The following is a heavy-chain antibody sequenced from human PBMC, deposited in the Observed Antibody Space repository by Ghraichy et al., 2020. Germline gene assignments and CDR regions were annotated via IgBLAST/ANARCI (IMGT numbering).Heavy chain of an antibody. CDR2: INHSGST. Sequence: SQTLSLTCAVYGGSFSGYYWSWIRQPPGKGLEWIGEINHSGSTNYNPSLKSRVTISVDTSKNQFSLKLSSVTAADTAGYYCAAEWGLRAYWGQGTLVTVSS. CDR3: AAEWGLRAY. J-gene: IGHJ4*02. V-gene: IGHV4-34*01. CDR1: GGSFSGYY. D-gene: IGHD1-26*01.